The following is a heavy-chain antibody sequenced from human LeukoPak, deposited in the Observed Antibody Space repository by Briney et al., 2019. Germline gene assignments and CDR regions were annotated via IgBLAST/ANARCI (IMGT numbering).Heavy chain of an antibody. D-gene: IGHD3-10*01. CDR3: ARVSWFRRAYYYYYMDV. J-gene: IGHJ6*03. CDR1: GGSISSSSYY. V-gene: IGHV4-39*07. Sequence: PSETLSLTCTVSGGSISSSSYYWGWIRQPPGKGLEWIGRIYYSGSTYYNPSLKSRVTISVDTSKNQFSLKLSSVTAADTAVYYCARVSWFRRAYYYYYMDVWGKGTTVTVSS. CDR2: IYYSGST.